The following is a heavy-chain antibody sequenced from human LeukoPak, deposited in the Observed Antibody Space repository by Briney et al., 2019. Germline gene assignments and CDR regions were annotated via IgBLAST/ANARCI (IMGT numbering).Heavy chain of an antibody. CDR2: ISAYNGNT. J-gene: IGHJ4*02. D-gene: IGHD5-24*01. V-gene: IGHV1-18*01. CDR3: ARSGGVEMATITDFDY. CDR1: GYTFTSYG. Sequence: ASVKVSCKASGYTFTSYGISWVRQAPGQGLEWMGWISAYNGNTNYAQKLQGRVTMTTGTSTSTAYMELRSLRSDDTAVYYCARSGGVEMATITDFDYWGQGTLVTVSS.